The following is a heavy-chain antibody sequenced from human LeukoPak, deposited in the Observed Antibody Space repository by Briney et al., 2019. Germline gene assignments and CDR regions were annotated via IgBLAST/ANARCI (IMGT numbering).Heavy chain of an antibody. CDR1: GYSISSGYY. Sequence: SETLSLTCTVSGYSISSGYYWGWIRQPPGKGLEWIGSIYHSGSTYYNPSLKSRVTISVDTSKNQFSLKLSSVTAADTAVYYCAREVAPHVLRYFDWLLEGPDYFDYWGQGTLVTVSS. V-gene: IGHV4-38-2*02. CDR2: IYHSGST. J-gene: IGHJ4*02. CDR3: AREVAPHVLRYFDWLLEGPDYFDY. D-gene: IGHD3-9*01.